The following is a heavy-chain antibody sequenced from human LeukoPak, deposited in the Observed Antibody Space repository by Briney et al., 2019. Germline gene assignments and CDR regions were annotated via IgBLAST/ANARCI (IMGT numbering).Heavy chain of an antibody. J-gene: IGHJ3*02. CDR1: GFTFSRNA. Sequence: PGRPLRLSCAASGFTFSRNAMHWVRQAPGKGLEWVTVISYDGSNKYYADSVKGRLTISRDNSKNTLYLQMNSLRGEDTAVYYCAREEYSNSRGVFDIWGQGTMVTVSS. CDR3: AREEYSNSRGVFDI. D-gene: IGHD6-6*01. V-gene: IGHV3-30*04. CDR2: ISYDGSNK.